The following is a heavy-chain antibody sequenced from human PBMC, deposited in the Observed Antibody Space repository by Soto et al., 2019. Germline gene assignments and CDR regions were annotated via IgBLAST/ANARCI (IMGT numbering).Heavy chain of an antibody. D-gene: IGHD3-9*01. J-gene: IGHJ6*02. CDR3: TRTPPIGFLTGYSPIRYHYYAMDL. Sequence: EVQLVESGGGLVKPGGSLRLSCAASGFTFSNAWMSWVRQAPGKGLEWVGRIKSKTDGGTTDYAAPVKGRFTISRDDSKNTLYLQMKSLKTGDTGVYYFTRTPPIGFLTGYSPIRYHYYAMDLWGRGATVTVSS. CDR2: IKSKTDGGTT. CDR1: GFTFSNAW. V-gene: IGHV3-15*01.